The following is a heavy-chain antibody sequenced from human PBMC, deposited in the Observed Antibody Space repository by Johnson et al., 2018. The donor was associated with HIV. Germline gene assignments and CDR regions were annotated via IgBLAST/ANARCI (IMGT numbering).Heavy chain of an antibody. CDR3: ARALLIAARPVGAFDI. CDR1: AFTFSDYY. V-gene: IGHV3-11*04. Sequence: QVHLVESGGGLVKPGASLRLSCAASAFTFSDYYMSWIRQAPGKGLEWVSYISSSGSTIYYADSVKGRFTISRDNAKNSLYLQMNSLRAEDTAVYYCARALLIAARPVGAFDIWGQGTMVTVSS. CDR2: ISSSGSTI. D-gene: IGHD6-6*01. J-gene: IGHJ3*02.